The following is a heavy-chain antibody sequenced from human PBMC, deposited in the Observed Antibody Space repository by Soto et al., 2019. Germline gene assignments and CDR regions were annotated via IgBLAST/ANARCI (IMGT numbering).Heavy chain of an antibody. D-gene: IGHD1-7*01. CDR1: GGSISSSSYY. Sequence: SETLSLTCTVSGGSISSSSYYWGWIRQPPGKGLEWIGSIYYSGSTYYNPSLKSRVTISVDTSKNQFSLKLSSVTAADTAVYYCATMGTPATGLYHLDNWGQGTLVTVSS. V-gene: IGHV4-39*01. CDR2: IYYSGST. J-gene: IGHJ4*02. CDR3: ATMGTPATGLYHLDN.